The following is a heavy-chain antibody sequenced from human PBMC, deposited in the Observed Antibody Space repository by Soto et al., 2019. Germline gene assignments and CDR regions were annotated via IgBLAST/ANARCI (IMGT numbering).Heavy chain of an antibody. CDR3: ARLADYYYGMDV. D-gene: IGHD6-13*01. V-gene: IGHV4-39*01. CDR1: GGSISSSSYY. CDR2: IYYSGST. J-gene: IGHJ6*02. Sequence: SETLSLTCTVSGGSISSSSYYWGWIRQPPGKGLEWIGSIYYSGSTYYNPPLKSRVTISVDTSKNQFSLKLSSVTAADTAVYYCARLADYYYGMDVWGQGTTVTVSS.